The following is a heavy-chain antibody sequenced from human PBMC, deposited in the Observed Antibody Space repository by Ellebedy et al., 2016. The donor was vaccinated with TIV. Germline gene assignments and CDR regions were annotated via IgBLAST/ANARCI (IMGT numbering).Heavy chain of an antibody. V-gene: IGHV1-24*01. CDR3: ARGEMSYYYYGMDV. D-gene: IGHD5-24*01. J-gene: IGHJ6*02. CDR2: FDPEDGET. Sequence: AASVKVSCKVSGYTLTELSMHWVRQAPGKGLEWMGGFDPEDGETIYAQKFQGRVTMTEDTSTDTAYMELSSLRSEDTAVYYCARGEMSYYYYGMDVWGQGTTVTVSS. CDR1: GYTLTELS.